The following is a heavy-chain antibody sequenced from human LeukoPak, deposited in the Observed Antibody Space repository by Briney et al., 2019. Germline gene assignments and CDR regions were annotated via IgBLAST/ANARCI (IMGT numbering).Heavy chain of an antibody. Sequence: PSQTLSLTCIVSGDSISSGYYWSWIRQLPGKGLEWIGYIYYGGSTFYSPSLKSRVTISVDTSKNQFSLKLSSVTAADTAVYYCARVLTAPSMVRGVINWFDPWGQGTLVTVSS. D-gene: IGHD3-10*01. CDR2: IYYGGST. CDR3: ARVLTAPSMVRGVINWFDP. CDR1: GDSISSGYY. V-gene: IGHV4-31*03. J-gene: IGHJ5*02.